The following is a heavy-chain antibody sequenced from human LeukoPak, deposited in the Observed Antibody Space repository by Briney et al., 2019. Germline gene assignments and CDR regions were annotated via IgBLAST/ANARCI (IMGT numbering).Heavy chain of an antibody. CDR1: GGSISSSSYY. D-gene: IGHD3-22*01. Sequence: SETLSLTCTVSGGSISSSSYYWGWIRPPPGEGLEWIGSIYYSGSTYYNPSLKSRVTISVDTSKNQFSLKLSSVTAADTAVYYCAREDRGYYYDSSGYYYDYWGQGTLVTVSS. J-gene: IGHJ4*02. V-gene: IGHV4-39*07. CDR2: IYYSGST. CDR3: AREDRGYYYDSSGYYYDY.